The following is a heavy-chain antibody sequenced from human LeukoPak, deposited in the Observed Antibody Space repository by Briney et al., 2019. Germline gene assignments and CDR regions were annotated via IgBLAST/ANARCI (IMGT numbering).Heavy chain of an antibody. Sequence: ASVKVSCKASGYTFTSYGISWVRQAPGQGLEWMGWISAYNGNTNYAQKFQGRVTMTRDMSTSTVYMELSSLRSEDTAVYYCARGDSSDYWGQGTLVTVSS. V-gene: IGHV1-18*01. D-gene: IGHD6-6*01. CDR1: GYTFTSYG. CDR2: ISAYNGNT. J-gene: IGHJ4*02. CDR3: ARGDSSDY.